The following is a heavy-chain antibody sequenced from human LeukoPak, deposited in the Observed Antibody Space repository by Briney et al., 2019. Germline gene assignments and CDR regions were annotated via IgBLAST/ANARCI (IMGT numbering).Heavy chain of an antibody. CDR1: GGSFSGYY. CDR2: IYTSGST. CDR3: ARVTPLRFFDY. J-gene: IGHJ4*02. V-gene: IGHV4-59*10. Sequence: SETLSLTCAVYGGSFSGYYWSWIRQPPGKGLEWIGRIYTSGSTNYNPSLKSRVTMSVDTSKNQFSLKLSSVTAADTAVYYCARVTPLRFFDYWGQGTLVTVSS. D-gene: IGHD4-17*01.